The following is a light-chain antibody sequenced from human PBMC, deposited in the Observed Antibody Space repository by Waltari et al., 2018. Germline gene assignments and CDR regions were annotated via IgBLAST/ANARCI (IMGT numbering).Light chain of an antibody. CDR1: HSVSRN. Sequence: EIVMTQSPATLSVSPGERATLACRASHSVSRNLAWYKQKHGQAPRLLIHDTSTRATGIPASFSGSWSGTEFTLTISSLQSEYFAVYYCQQYINWPPITFGHGTRLEIK. J-gene: IGKJ5*01. CDR2: DTS. V-gene: IGKV3-15*01. CDR3: QQYINWPPIT.